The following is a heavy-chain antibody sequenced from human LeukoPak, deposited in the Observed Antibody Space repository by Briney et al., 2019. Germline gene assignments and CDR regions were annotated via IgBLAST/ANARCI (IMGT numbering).Heavy chain of an antibody. CDR2: IYYTGNT. CDR1: GGSISSSSHY. CDR3: ARRARSGPHYIAVAGTAFDY. V-gene: IGHV4-39*01. J-gene: IGHJ4*02. Sequence: PSETLSLTCTVSGGSISSSSHYWGWIRQPPGKGLEWIGSIYYTGNTYYNPPLKSRVTISVDASKNQFSLKLSSVTAADTAVYYCARRARSGPHYIAVAGTAFDYWGQGTLVTVSS. D-gene: IGHD6-19*01.